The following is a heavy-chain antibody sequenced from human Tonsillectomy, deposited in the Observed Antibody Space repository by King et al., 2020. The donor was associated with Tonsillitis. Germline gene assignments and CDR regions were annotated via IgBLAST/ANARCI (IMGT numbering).Heavy chain of an antibody. CDR2: IKQNVCEK. J-gene: IGHJ4*02. CDR3: ASGSGWVFDY. V-gene: IGHV3-7*01. CDR1: GFTFSSFW. Sequence: QLVQSGGGLVQPGGSLRLSCAASGFTFSSFWMSWVRQAPGRGLEWVAFIKQNVCEKLYVDSVKGRFTISRDNAKNSLYLQMKSLRTEDTAVYYCASGSGWVFDYWGQGTPVTVSS. D-gene: IGHD6-25*01.